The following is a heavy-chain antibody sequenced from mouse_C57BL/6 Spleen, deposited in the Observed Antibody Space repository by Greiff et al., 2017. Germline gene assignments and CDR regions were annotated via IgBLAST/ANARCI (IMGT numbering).Heavy chain of an antibody. CDR3: ARGGNGYFDV. V-gene: IGHV3-8*01. CDR1: GYSITSDY. Sequence: EVQLQESGPGLAKPSQTLSLTCSVTGYSITSDYWKWIRKFPGNKLEYMGYIIYSGSTYYNPSLKSRISITRYTSKNQYYLQLNSVTTEDTATCYCARGGNGYFDVWGTGTTVTVSS. CDR2: IIYSGST. J-gene: IGHJ1*03.